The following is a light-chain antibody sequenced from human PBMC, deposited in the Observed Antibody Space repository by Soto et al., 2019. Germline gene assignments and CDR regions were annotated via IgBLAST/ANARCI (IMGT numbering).Light chain of an antibody. V-gene: IGLV1-40*01. CDR2: GNS. CDR1: SSNIGAGYD. Sequence: QSVLTQPPSVSGAPGQRVTISCTGSSSNIGAGYDVHWYQQLPGTAPKLLIYGNSNRPSGVPDRFSGSKSGTSASLAITGLQAEDEADYYCSSYAGTHIVFGTGTKVTVL. J-gene: IGLJ1*01. CDR3: SSYAGTHIV.